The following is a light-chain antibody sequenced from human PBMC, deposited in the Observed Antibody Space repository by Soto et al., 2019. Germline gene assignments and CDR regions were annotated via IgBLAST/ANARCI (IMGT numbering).Light chain of an antibody. Sequence: QSVLTQPASVSGSLGQSITISCSGTSSVVGAYNYVSWYQQYPGKAPKLMIYHVTDRPSGVSNRFSGSKSGNTASLTISGLQAEDEADSYCCSYTTSTTFVFGTGTKVTV. J-gene: IGLJ1*01. V-gene: IGLV2-14*01. CDR3: CSYTTSTTFV. CDR2: HVT. CDR1: SSVVGAYNY.